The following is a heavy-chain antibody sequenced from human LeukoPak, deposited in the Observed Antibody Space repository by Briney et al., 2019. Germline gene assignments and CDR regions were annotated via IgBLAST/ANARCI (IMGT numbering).Heavy chain of an antibody. D-gene: IGHD6-19*01. CDR3: APTQGSAWYFDY. V-gene: IGHV1-2*02. Sequence: ASVKVSCKASGYTFTNYYVHWVRQAPGQRLEWMGWINPSSGGTNYAQKFQDRITMTRDTSISTAYMELSRLTSDDTALYYCAPTQGSAWYFDYWGQGTLVTVSS. J-gene: IGHJ4*02. CDR1: GYTFTNYY. CDR2: INPSSGGT.